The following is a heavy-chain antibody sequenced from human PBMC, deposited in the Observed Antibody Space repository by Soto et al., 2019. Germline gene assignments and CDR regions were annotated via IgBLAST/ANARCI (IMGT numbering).Heavy chain of an antibody. Sequence: ASVTVSCKVSGYTLTDLSMHWVRQAPGKGLEWMGGFDPEDGETIYAQKFQGRVTMTEDTSTDTAYMELSSLRSEDTAVYYCATGYCSGGSCYSFAFDIWGQGTMVTVSS. J-gene: IGHJ3*02. CDR1: GYTLTDLS. V-gene: IGHV1-24*01. CDR3: ATGYCSGGSCYSFAFDI. CDR2: FDPEDGET. D-gene: IGHD2-15*01.